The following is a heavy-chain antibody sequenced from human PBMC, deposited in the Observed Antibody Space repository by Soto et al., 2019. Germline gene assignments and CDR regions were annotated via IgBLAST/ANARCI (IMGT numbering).Heavy chain of an antibody. D-gene: IGHD3-3*01. CDR2: ISGSGGST. V-gene: IGHV3-23*01. J-gene: IGHJ6*02. CDR1: GFTFSSYA. CDR3: AGGIPSFGVAFYGMDV. Sequence: GGSLRLSYAASGFTFSSYAMSWVRQAPGKGLEWVSAISGSGGSTYYAYSVKGRFTISRENSKNTLYLQMNSLRAEDTAVYYCAGGIPSFGVAFYGMDVRGRGATVTVSS.